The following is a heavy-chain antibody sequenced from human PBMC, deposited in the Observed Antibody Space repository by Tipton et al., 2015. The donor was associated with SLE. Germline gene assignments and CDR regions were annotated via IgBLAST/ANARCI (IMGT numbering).Heavy chain of an antibody. Sequence: LSLTCTVSGGSISSHYWSWVRQAPGKGLEWVSVIYSGGSTYYADSVKGRFTISRDNSKNTLYLQMNSLRAEDTAVYYCAKGGPPTVTTFYYYYGMDVWGQGTTVTVSS. J-gene: IGHJ6*02. V-gene: IGHV3-66*02. CDR1: GGSISSHY. D-gene: IGHD4-17*01. CDR3: AKGGPPTVTTFYYYYGMDV. CDR2: IYSGGST.